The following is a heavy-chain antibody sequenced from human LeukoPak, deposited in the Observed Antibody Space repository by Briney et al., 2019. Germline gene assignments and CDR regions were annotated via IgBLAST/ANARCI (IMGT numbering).Heavy chain of an antibody. CDR3: ARAAALGLDY. V-gene: IGHV4-61*02. D-gene: IGHD6-13*01. CDR1: VGSLSIGSYY. J-gene: IGHJ4*02. CDR2: IYTSGST. Sequence: SQTLSLTCTLPVGSLSIGSYYWSWIRQPAGNWLEWIGRIYTSGSTNYNPSLKSRVTISVDTSKNHFSLKLSSVTAADTAVYYCARAAALGLDYWGQGTLVTVSS.